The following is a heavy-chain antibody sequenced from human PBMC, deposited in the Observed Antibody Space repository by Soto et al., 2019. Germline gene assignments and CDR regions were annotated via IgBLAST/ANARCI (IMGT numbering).Heavy chain of an antibody. CDR1: GFTFSSYD. J-gene: IGHJ6*02. CDR3: AKDRGLAESGTWSHYYYGMDV. D-gene: IGHD1-26*01. V-gene: IGHV3-13*04. Sequence: EVQLVESGGGLVQPGGSLRLSCSASGFTFSSYDMHWVRQGPGKGLEWVSAIGTAGDTNYAGSVKGRFTISRENAKNSLYLQMNSLRAGDTAVYYCAKDRGLAESGTWSHYYYGMDVWGQGTSVTVS. CDR2: IGTAGDT.